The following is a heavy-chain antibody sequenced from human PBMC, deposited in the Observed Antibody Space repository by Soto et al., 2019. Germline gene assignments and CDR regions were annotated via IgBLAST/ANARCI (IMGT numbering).Heavy chain of an antibody. CDR1: GYTFTSYD. J-gene: IGHJ5*02. CDR2: MNPNSGNT. D-gene: IGHD1-7*01. V-gene: IGHV1-8*01. CDR3: AREDNWNYEAWFDP. Sequence: QVQLVQSGAEVKKPGASVEVSCKASGYTFTSYDINWVRQATGQGLEWMGWMNPNSGNTGYAQKFQGRVTMTRNTSISTAYMELSSLRSEDTAVYYCAREDNWNYEAWFDPWGQGTLVTVSS.